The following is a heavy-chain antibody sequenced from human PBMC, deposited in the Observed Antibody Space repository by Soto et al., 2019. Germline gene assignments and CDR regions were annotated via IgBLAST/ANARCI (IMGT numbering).Heavy chain of an antibody. V-gene: IGHV1-3*01. CDR1: GYTFTSYA. D-gene: IGHD3-10*01. Sequence: ASVKVSCKASGYTFTSYAMHWVRQAPGQRLEWMGWINAGNGNTKYSQKFQGRVTITRDTSASTAYMELSSLRSEDTAVYYCASGVLLWFGELSSAFDYWGQGTLVTVSS. J-gene: IGHJ4*02. CDR2: INAGNGNT. CDR3: ASGVLLWFGELSSAFDY.